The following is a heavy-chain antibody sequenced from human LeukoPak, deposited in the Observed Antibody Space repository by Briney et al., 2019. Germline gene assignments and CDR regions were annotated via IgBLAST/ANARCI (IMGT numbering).Heavy chain of an antibody. V-gene: IGHV4-59*12. Sequence: SETLSLTCTISGGSINNYYWSWIRQPPGKGLEWDGYSYYGWSTNYNSSLKSRRTISVDTSKNQISLKLNSLTASDTAVYYCASDPAYYYDTPAYAFDLWGQRTMVTVSS. CDR3: ASDPAYYYDTPAYAFDL. CDR1: GGSINNYY. CDR2: SYYGWST. D-gene: IGHD3-22*01. J-gene: IGHJ3*01.